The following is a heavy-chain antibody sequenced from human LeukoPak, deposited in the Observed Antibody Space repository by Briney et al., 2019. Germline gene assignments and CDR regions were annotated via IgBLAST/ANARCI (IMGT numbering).Heavy chain of an antibody. CDR3: ASSPIPSSGYYYYYYYMDV. Sequence: GGSLRLSCAASGFTFSDYYMSWIRQAPGKGLEWVSYISSSGSTIYYAVSVKGRFTISRDNAKNSLYLQMNSLKAEDTAVYYCASSPIPSSGYYYYYYYMDVWGKGTTVTVSS. CDR2: ISSSGSTI. J-gene: IGHJ6*03. V-gene: IGHV3-11*01. CDR1: GFTFSDYY.